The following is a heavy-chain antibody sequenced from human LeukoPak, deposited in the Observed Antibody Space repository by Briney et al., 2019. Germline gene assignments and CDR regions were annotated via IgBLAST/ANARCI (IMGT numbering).Heavy chain of an antibody. D-gene: IGHD2-2*01. Sequence: ASVKVSCKASGYTFTSHFMHWVRQPPGQGLEWMGIIYPGGDYTNYAQKFQDRVTMTRDTSTSTIYMELNSLRSEDTAVYYCARATDQDFDYWGQGTLVTVSS. CDR2: IYPGGDYT. CDR1: GYTFTSHF. CDR3: ARATDQDFDY. J-gene: IGHJ4*02. V-gene: IGHV1-46*01.